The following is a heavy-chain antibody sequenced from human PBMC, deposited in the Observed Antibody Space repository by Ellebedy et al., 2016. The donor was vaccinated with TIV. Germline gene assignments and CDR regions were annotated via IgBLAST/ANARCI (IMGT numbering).Heavy chain of an antibody. V-gene: IGHV3-66*01. D-gene: IGHD2/OR15-2a*01. J-gene: IGHJ4*02. CDR2: IYSGGAT. CDR3: ARKYLYGFD. CDR1: GFTVSGNY. Sequence: PGGSLRLSFAASGFTVSGNYMSWVRQAPGKGLAWVSVIYSGGATSYADSVKGRFTISRDNSKNTLYLQMNSLRVEDTAVYYCARKYLYGFDWGQGTLVTVSS.